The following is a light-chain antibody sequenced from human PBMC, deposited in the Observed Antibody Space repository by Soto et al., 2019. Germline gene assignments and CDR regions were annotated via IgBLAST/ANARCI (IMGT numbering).Light chain of an antibody. CDR2: RAS. CDR1: ESISRW. V-gene: IGKV1-5*03. Sequence: DIQMTQSPSTLSASVGDRVTITCRASESISRWLAWYQQKPGKAPKLLIHRASTLENGGPSRISGSGSGTDFILPISNLQPDDVATYYCQQYKSYSPYTFGQGTKVEIK. J-gene: IGKJ2*01. CDR3: QQYKSYSPYT.